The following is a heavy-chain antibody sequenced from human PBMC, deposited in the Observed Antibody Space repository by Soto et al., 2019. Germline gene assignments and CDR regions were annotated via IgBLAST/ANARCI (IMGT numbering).Heavy chain of an antibody. CDR2: IGTSAST. CDR1: GFTFSSYS. CDR3: ADLSRYCTSSNCD. V-gene: IGHV3-23*01. D-gene: IGHD2-2*01. J-gene: IGHJ4*02. Sequence: DVRLLESGGGLVQPGGSLRLSCAASGFTFSSYSMSWVRQAPGKGLERVSAIGTSASTYSGGSVRGRFTISRDNSRNTLYLQMNSLRAEDTAVYYCADLSRYCTSSNCDWGQGTLVTVSS.